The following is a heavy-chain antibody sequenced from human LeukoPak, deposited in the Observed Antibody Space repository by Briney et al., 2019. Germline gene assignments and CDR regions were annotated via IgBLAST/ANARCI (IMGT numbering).Heavy chain of an antibody. J-gene: IGHJ5*02. Sequence: PGGSLRLSCAASGFTFSDYYMSWIRQAPGKGLEWVSYISSSSYTNYADSVKGRFTISRDNAKNSLYLQMNSLRAEDTAVYYCARSPDVVETWFDLWGQGTLVTVSS. V-gene: IGHV3-11*03. CDR2: ISSSSYT. CDR3: ARSPDVVETWFDL. D-gene: IGHD2-21*01. CDR1: GFTFSDYY.